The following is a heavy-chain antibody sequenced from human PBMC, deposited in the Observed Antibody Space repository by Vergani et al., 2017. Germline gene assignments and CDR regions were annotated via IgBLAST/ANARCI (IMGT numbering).Heavy chain of an antibody. V-gene: IGHV3-30*03. J-gene: IGHJ4*02. CDR2: ISYDGSNK. D-gene: IGHD7-27*01. Sequence: QVQLVESGGGVVQPGRSLRLSCAASGFTFSSYGMHWVRQAPGKGLEWVAVISYDGSNKYYADSVKGRFTISRDNSKNTLYLQMNSLRAEDTAVYYCARVEVTGDADYWGQGTLVTVSS. CDR3: ARVEVTGDADY. CDR1: GFTFSSYG.